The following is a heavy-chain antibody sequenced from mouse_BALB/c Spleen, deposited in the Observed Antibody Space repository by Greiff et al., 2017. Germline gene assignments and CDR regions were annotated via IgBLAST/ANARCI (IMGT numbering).Heavy chain of an antibody. D-gene: IGHD1-1*01. CDR3: ARSPSYYGSSYWYFDV. CDR2: IWSGGST. J-gene: IGHJ1*01. CDR1: GFSLTSYG. Sequence: QVHVKQSGPGLVQPSQSLSITCTVSGFSLTSYGVHWVRQSPGKGLEWLGVIWSGGSTDYNAAFISRLSISKDNSKSQVFFKMNSLQANDTAIYYCARSPSYYGSSYWYFDVWGAGTTVTVSS. V-gene: IGHV2-2*02.